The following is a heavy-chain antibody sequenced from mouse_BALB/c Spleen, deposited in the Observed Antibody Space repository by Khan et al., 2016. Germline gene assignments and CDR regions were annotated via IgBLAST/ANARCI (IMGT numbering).Heavy chain of an antibody. CDR1: GYTFTSYW. CDR2: IDPSDSET. Sequence: QVQLQQPGTELVIPGAPVKLSCKASGYTFTSYWMNWVKQRPGRGLEWIGRIDPSDSETHYNQKFKDKATLTVDISSSTAYIQLSSLTSEDSAVYYCARRGYGNWFAYWGQGTLVTVSA. CDR3: ARRGYGNWFAY. J-gene: IGHJ3*01. V-gene: IGHV1-69*01. D-gene: IGHD1-1*01.